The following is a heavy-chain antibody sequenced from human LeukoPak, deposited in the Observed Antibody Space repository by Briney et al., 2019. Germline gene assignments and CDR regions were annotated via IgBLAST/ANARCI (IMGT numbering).Heavy chain of an antibody. CDR2: ISDIGSI. V-gene: IGHV4-61*08. CDR1: GGSISSGGYY. J-gene: IGHJ4*02. Sequence: SETLSLSCTVSGGSISSGGYYWSWIRQPPGKGLEWIAYISDIGSINYNPSLKSRVTISLETSKNQFSLKLSSVTAADTAVYYCAILRYDFWSGYYSYWGQGTLVTVSS. CDR3: AILRYDFWSGYYSY. D-gene: IGHD3-3*01.